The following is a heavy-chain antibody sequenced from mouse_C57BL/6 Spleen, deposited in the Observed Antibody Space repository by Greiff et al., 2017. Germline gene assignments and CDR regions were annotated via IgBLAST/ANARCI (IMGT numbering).Heavy chain of an antibody. J-gene: IGHJ3*01. V-gene: IGHV5-9-1*02. CDR1: GFTFSSYD. CDR2: ISSGGDYI. Sequence: EVQLVESGKGLVKPGGSLKLSCAASGFTFSSYDMSWVRQTPEKRLEWVAYISSGGDYISYADTVKGRFTISRDNARNTLYLQMSSLKSEDTAMDYCTRGAALTGRGFAYWGQGTLVTVSA. CDR3: TRGAALTGRGFAY. D-gene: IGHD4-1*01.